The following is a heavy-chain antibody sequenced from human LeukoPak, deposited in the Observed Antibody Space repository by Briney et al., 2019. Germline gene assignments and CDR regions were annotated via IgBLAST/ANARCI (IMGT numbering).Heavy chain of an antibody. CDR2: IYSKGAT. Sequence: SQTLSLTCTVSGDSVSSPNSYWTWIRQPAGKGLEWIGRIYSKGATNYNPSLKSRITISLDTSKNQLSLQLISVTAADTAVYYCARGGGSYYFYYYYYMDVWGKGTTVTISS. CDR1: GDSVSSPNSY. V-gene: IGHV4-61*02. D-gene: IGHD1-26*01. J-gene: IGHJ6*03. CDR3: ARGGGSYYFYYYYYMDV.